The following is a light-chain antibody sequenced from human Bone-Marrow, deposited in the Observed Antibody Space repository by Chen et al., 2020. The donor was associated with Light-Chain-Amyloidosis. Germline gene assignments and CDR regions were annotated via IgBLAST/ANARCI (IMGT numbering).Light chain of an antibody. CDR2: DDS. J-gene: IGLJ3*02. CDR1: NIGSTS. Sequence: SYVLPQPSSVSVAPGQTAQIACGGNNIGSTSVHWYQQTPGQAPLLVVYDDSDRPSGIPERLSGSNSGNTATLTISRVEAGDEADYYCQVWDRSSDRPVFGGGTKLTVL. V-gene: IGLV3-21*02. CDR3: QVWDRSSDRPV.